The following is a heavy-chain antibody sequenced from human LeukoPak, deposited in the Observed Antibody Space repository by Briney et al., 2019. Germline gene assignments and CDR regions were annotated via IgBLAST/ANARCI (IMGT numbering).Heavy chain of an antibody. CDR3: AKDSTRYCSSTSCALKDY. D-gene: IGHD2-2*01. J-gene: IGHJ4*02. CDR2: ISGSGGST. Sequence: PGGSLRLSCAASGFTFSSYAMSWVRQAPGKGLEWVSAISGSGGSTYYADSVKGRFTISRDNSKNTLYLQMNSLRAEDTAVYYCAKDSTRYCSSTSCALKDYWGQGTPVTVSS. V-gene: IGHV3-23*01. CDR1: GFTFSSYA.